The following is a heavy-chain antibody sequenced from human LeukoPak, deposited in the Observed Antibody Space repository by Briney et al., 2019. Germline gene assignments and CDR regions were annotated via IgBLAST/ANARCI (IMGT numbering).Heavy chain of an antibody. Sequence: SQTLSLTCAISGDSVSSINGAWNWIRQSPSRGLEWLGRTYYRSKWYHDYASSLEGRITISPDTSTNQFSLQLNSVTPEDTAVYYCARDLGSSGWYTFDYWGQGTLVTVSP. J-gene: IGHJ4*02. V-gene: IGHV6-1*01. CDR1: GDSVSSINGA. CDR3: ARDLGSSGWYTFDY. D-gene: IGHD6-19*01. CDR2: TYYRSKWYH.